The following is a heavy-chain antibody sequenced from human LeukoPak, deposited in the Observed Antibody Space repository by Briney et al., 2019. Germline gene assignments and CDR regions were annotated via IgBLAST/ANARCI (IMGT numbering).Heavy chain of an antibody. CDR3: ARDPHAIAAAGNITDY. CDR2: INPSGGST. V-gene: IGHV1-46*01. CDR1: GYTFTSYY. J-gene: IGHJ4*01. Sequence: GASVKVSCKASGYTFTSYYMHWVRQAPGQGLEWMGIINPSGGSTSYAQKFQGRVTMTRDTSTSTVYMELSSLRSEDTAVYYCARDPHAIAAAGNITDYWGQGTLVTVSS. D-gene: IGHD6-13*01.